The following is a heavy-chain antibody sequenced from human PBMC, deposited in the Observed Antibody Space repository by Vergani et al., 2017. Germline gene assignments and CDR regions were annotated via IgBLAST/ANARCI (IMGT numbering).Heavy chain of an antibody. V-gene: IGHV2-26*01. D-gene: IGHD6-13*01. J-gene: IGHJ4*02. CDR2: IFSNDEK. CDR1: GFSLSNARMG. CDR3: ARIRIAAAGSPEADY. Sequence: QVTLKESGPVLVKPTETLTLTCTVSGFSLSNARMGVSWIRQPPGKALEWLAHIFSNDEKSYSTSLKRRLTISKDTPKSQVVLTMTNMDPVDTATYYCARIRIAAAGSPEADYWGQGTLVTVSS.